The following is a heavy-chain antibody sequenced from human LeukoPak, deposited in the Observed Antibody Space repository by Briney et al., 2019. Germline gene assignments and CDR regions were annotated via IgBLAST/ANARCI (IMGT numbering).Heavy chain of an antibody. Sequence: SETLSLTCTVSGDSISIYYWSWIQQPAGKGLEWIGRIYTSGSTNYNPSLKTRVSMSVDTSKNQFSLKLNSVTAADTAVYYCARGSYYYDSRGNRDAFDIWGQGTMVTVSS. CDR2: IYTSGST. CDR3: ARGSYYYDSRGNRDAFDI. V-gene: IGHV4-4*07. CDR1: GDSISIYY. J-gene: IGHJ3*02. D-gene: IGHD3-22*01.